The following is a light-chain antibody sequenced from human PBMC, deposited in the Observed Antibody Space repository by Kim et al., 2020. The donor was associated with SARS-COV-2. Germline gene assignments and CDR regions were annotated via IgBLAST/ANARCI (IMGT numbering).Light chain of an antibody. CDR3: QQYHNMQT. J-gene: IGKJ2*01. CDR1: QSISSN. CDR2: GAS. V-gene: IGKV3-15*01. Sequence: LSVSQGERATLSGRARQSISSNLAWYQQKPGQAPRLLIYGASTRATDIPVRFSGSGSGTEFTLTISSLQSEDFVVYYCQQYHNMQTFGQGTKLEI.